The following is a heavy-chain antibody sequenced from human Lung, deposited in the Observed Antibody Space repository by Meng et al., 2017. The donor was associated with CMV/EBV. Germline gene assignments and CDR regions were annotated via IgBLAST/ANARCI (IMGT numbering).Heavy chain of an antibody. J-gene: IGHJ3*02. CDR3: TRGHSGIDIYAFDI. CDR1: GFILSDHY. Sequence: GGSLRLXCAGSGFILSDHYIDWVRQAPGKGLEWIGRAANKANRYTTEYAASVKGRFTFSRYDSENSLYLQMNSLKSEDTAVYYCTRGHSGIDIYAFDIWGQGTXVTV. CDR2: AANKANRYTT. D-gene: IGHD1-26*01. V-gene: IGHV3-72*01.